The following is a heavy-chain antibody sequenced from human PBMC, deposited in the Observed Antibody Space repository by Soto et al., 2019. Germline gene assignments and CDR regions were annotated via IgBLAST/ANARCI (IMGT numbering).Heavy chain of an antibody. V-gene: IGHV3-33*06. CDR1: GFTFSSYG. CDR3: AKVLLWFGDYYGMDV. D-gene: IGHD3-10*01. J-gene: IGHJ6*02. Sequence: QVQLVESGGGVVQPGRSLRLSCAASGFTFSSYGMHWVRQAPGKGLEWVAVIWYDGSNKYYADSVKGRFTISRDNSKNTLYLQMNSMRAEDTAVYYCAKVLLWFGDYYGMDVWGQGTTVTVSS. CDR2: IWYDGSNK.